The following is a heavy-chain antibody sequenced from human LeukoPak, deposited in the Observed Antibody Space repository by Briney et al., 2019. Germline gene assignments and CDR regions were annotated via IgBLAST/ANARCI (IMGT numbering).Heavy chain of an antibody. CDR2: IYTSGST. J-gene: IGHJ3*02. CDR1: GGSISSYY. Sequence: SETLSLTCTVSGGSISSYYWSWIRQPAGKGLEWIGRIYTSGSTNYNPSLKSRVTISVDTSKNQFSLKLSSVTAADTAVYYCARLDYYDSSADLPSHDAFDIWGQGTMVTVSS. V-gene: IGHV4-4*07. CDR3: ARLDYYDSSADLPSHDAFDI. D-gene: IGHD3-22*01.